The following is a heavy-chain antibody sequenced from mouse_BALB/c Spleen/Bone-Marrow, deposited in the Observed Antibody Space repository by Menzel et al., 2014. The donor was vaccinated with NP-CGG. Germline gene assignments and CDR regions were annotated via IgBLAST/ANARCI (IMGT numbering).Heavy chain of an antibody. Sequence: EVMLVESGGGVVQPGGSRKLSCAASGFNFSDYGMAWVRLAPGKGPEWVAFISNLAYSIYYADTVTGRFTISRENAKNTLYLEMSSLRFEDTAMYYCTRDRGYDGGYYFDYWGQGTPLTVSS. J-gene: IGHJ2*01. D-gene: IGHD2-2*01. V-gene: IGHV5-15*02. CDR2: ISNLAYSI. CDR1: GFNFSDYG. CDR3: TRDRGYDGGYYFDY.